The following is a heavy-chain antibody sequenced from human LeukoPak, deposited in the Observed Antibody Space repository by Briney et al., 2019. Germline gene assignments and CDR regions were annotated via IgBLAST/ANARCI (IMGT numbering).Heavy chain of an antibody. CDR1: GLTLSSYA. CDR2: ISGSGGST. J-gene: IGHJ4*02. CDR3: AKEGMQQLVHAFDY. Sequence: GGSRRLSCAAPGLTLSSYALSWVRQAPGKGLDWVSAISGSGGSTYYADSVKGRFTISRDNSKNTLYLQMNSLRAEDTAVYYCAKEGMQQLVHAFDYWGQGTLVTVSS. D-gene: IGHD6-13*01. V-gene: IGHV3-23*01.